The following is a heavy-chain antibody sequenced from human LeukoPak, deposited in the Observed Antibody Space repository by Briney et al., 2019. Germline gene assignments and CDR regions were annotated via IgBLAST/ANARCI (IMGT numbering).Heavy chain of an antibody. V-gene: IGHV3-30-3*01. CDR3: ARDHGGNRPDDAFDI. D-gene: IGHD4-23*01. J-gene: IGHJ3*02. CDR1: GFTFSSYA. CDR2: ISYDGSNK. Sequence: SLRLSCAASGFTFSSYAMHWVRQAPGKGLEWVAVISYDGSNKYYADSVKGRFTISRDNSKNTLYLQMNSLRAEDTAVYYCARDHGGNRPDDAFDIWGQGTMVTVSS.